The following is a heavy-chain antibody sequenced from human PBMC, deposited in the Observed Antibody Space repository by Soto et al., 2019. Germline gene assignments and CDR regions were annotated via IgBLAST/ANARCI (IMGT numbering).Heavy chain of an antibody. CDR3: ASHDPGARFDP. CDR2: INPNNGAT. Sequence: ASVKVSCQAPRSIFTPYFMHLLRQAPGQGLEWMGCINPNNGATHYGLSFQGRVTMTRDTSISTAYMELSSLRSDDTAVYYCASHDPGARFDPWGQGPQVTVSS. J-gene: IGHJ5*02. V-gene: IGHV1-2*02. CDR1: RSIFTPYF. D-gene: IGHD1-1*01.